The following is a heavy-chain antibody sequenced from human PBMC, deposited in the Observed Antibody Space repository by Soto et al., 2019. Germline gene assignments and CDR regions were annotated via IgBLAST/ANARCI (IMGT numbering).Heavy chain of an antibody. Sequence: QLQLQESGPGLVKPSETLSLTCTVSGGSISSSSYYWGWIRQPPGKGLEWIGSIYYSGSTYYNPPLKGRVTISVDTSKNQFSLKLSSVTAADTAVDYRARGLMVYGSFDYWGQGTLVTVSS. D-gene: IGHD2-8*01. CDR1: GGSISSSSYY. CDR2: IYYSGST. CDR3: ARGLMVYGSFDY. V-gene: IGHV4-39*01. J-gene: IGHJ4*02.